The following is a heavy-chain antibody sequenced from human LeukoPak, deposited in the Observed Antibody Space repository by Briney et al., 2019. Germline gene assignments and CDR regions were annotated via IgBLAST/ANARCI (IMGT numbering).Heavy chain of an antibody. D-gene: IGHD6-13*01. J-gene: IGHJ6*02. CDR3: ASHSSSWYKPYYYYGMDV. Sequence: SETLSLTCTVSGGSISSYYWSWIRQPPGKGLEWIGYIYYSGSTTYNPSLKSRVTISVDTSKNQFSLKLSSVTAADTAVYYCASHSSSWYKPYYYYGMDVWGQGTTVTVSS. CDR1: GGSISSYY. CDR2: IYYSGST. V-gene: IGHV4-59*01.